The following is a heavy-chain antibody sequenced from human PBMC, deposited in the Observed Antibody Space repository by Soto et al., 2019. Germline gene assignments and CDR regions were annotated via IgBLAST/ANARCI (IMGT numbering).Heavy chain of an antibody. CDR2: IRNKANNYAT. Sequence: EVQLVESGGGLVQPGGSLKLSCTASGFTFSDFAVHWVRQASGKGLEWVGRIRNKANNYATSYGVSVNGRFTISRDDSKNTAYLQMNSLKTEDTAIYFCARLPLTTVTRVVGYWGQGTLVTVSS. V-gene: IGHV3-73*01. D-gene: IGHD4-17*01. CDR3: ARLPLTTVTRVVGY. CDR1: GFTFSDFA. J-gene: IGHJ4*02.